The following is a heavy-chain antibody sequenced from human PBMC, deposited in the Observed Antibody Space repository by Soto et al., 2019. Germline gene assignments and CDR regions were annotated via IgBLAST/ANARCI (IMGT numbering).Heavy chain of an antibody. D-gene: IGHD1-26*01. V-gene: IGHV3-21*01. Sequence: GGSLRLSCAASGFTFSRYSMNWVRQAPGKGLEWVSSIGTSGSYIYDTDSVKGRFTISRDNTKDSLYLQMNSLRAEDTAIYYCARGSAFIGLDYWGQGTPVTVSS. CDR2: IGTSGSYI. CDR1: GFTFSRYS. CDR3: ARGSAFIGLDY. J-gene: IGHJ4*02.